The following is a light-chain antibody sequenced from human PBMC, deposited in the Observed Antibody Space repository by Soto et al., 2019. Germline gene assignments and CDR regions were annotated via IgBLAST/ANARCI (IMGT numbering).Light chain of an antibody. CDR2: GAS. CDR1: QTVSRN. V-gene: IGKV3-15*01. J-gene: IGKJ4*01. CDR3: QQYNNWPPLT. Sequence: EIVMTHSPATLSVSPCERATLSFSASQTVSRNLAWYQQKPGQAPRLLIYGASTRATGIPARFSGSGSGTEFTLTISSLQSEDFAVYYCQQYNNWPPLTFGGGTKVDIK.